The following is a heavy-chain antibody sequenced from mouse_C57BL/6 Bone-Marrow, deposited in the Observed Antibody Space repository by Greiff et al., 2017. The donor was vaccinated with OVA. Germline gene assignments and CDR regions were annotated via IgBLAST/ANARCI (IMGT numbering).Heavy chain of an antibody. V-gene: IGHV7-3*01. CDR3: ARSFITTAVAENFDV. D-gene: IGHD1-1*01. CDR1: GFTFTDYY. Sequence: EVMLVESGGGLVQPGGSLSLSCAASGFTFTDYYMSWVRQPPGKALEWLGFIRNKANGYTTEYSASVKGRFTISRDNSQSSLYLQMNALRAEDSATYYCARSFITTAVAENFDVWGTGTTVTVSS. J-gene: IGHJ1*03. CDR2: IRNKANGYTT.